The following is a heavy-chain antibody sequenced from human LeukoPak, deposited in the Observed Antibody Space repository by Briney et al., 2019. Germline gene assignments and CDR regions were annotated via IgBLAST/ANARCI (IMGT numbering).Heavy chain of an antibody. CDR3: AKVTPLRGYSGYDPNYYYYYYMDV. D-gene: IGHD5-12*01. J-gene: IGHJ6*03. CDR2: ISGSGGST. CDR1: GFTFSSYA. V-gene: IGHV3-23*01. Sequence: GGSLRLSCAASGFTFSSYAMSWVRQAPGKGLEWVSAISGSGGSTYYADSVKGRFTISRDNSKNTLYLQMNSLRAEDTAVYYCAKVTPLRGYSGYDPNYYYYYYMDVWGKGTTVTVSS.